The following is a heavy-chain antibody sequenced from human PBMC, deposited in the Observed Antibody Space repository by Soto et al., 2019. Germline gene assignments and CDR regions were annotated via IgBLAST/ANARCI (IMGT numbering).Heavy chain of an antibody. J-gene: IGHJ4*02. Sequence: GGFLRLSCAASGFTFISYAMSWVRQAPGKGLEWVSAISGSGGSTYYADSVKGRFTISRDNSKNTLYLQMNSLRAEDTAVYYCAKDIDYGDTAFDYWGQGTLVTVSS. CDR1: GFTFISYA. D-gene: IGHD4-17*01. CDR3: AKDIDYGDTAFDY. V-gene: IGHV3-23*01. CDR2: ISGSGGST.